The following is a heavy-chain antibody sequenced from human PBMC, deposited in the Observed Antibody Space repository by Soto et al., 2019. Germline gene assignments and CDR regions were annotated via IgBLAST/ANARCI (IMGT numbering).Heavy chain of an antibody. J-gene: IGHJ4*02. CDR2: INPSGGST. V-gene: IGHV1-46*01. Sequence: AAVKVSCKASGYSFTSYYLHWLRQAPGQGLEWMGIINPSGGSTTYAQKFQGRVTMTRDTSTSTIYMELSSLRSEDTAVYYCARDVSFNFDYWGQGTLVTV. CDR1: GYSFTSYY. CDR3: ARDVSFNFDY.